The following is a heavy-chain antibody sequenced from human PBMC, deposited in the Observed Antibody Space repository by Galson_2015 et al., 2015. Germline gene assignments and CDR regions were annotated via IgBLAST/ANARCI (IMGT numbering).Heavy chain of an antibody. J-gene: IGHJ4*02. CDR2: ISYDGGKI. Sequence: SLRLSCAASGFTFSSYAMHWVRQAPGKGLEWVAVISYDGGKIYYSDSVKGRFAISRDNSKNTLYLQMNSLRAEDTAVYNCAKVSNFGSGSYPLDYWGQGTLVTVSS. V-gene: IGHV3-30*18. CDR3: AKVSNFGSGSYPLDY. D-gene: IGHD3-10*01. CDR1: GFTFSSYA.